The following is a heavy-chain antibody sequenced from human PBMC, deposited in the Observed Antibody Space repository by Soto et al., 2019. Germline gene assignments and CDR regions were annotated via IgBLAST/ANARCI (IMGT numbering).Heavy chain of an antibody. V-gene: IGHV3-11*06. Sequence: PGGSLRLSCAASGFTFSDYYMSWIRQAPGKGLEWVSYISSSSNYTNYADYVKSRFNISRDNAKNSLYLQMNSLSAEDTAVYYCASNPYGSGISPFDYWGQGT. CDR1: GFTFSDYY. J-gene: IGHJ4*02. D-gene: IGHD3-10*01. CDR3: ASNPYGSGISPFDY. CDR2: ISSSSNYT.